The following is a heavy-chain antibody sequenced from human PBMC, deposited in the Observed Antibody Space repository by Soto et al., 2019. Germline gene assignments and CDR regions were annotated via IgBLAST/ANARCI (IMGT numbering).Heavy chain of an antibody. V-gene: IGHV2-5*01. D-gene: IGHD1-1*01. Sequence: QITLKESGPTLVKPTQTLTLTCTFSGFSLNTDTAGVGWFRQPPGKALEWLAHIYWNDDKSYSPSLKTRVTXXXXXXXXXXXXXXXXXXXXXXXXXXXXXRVATGHFYYFDVWGRGTLVTVSS. CDR3: XXRVATGHFYYFDV. CDR1: GFSLNTDTAG. CDR2: IYWNDDK. J-gene: IGHJ2*01.